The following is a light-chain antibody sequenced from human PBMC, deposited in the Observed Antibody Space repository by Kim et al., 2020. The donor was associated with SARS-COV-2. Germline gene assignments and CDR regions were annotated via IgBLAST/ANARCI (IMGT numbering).Light chain of an antibody. Sequence: VSPGQTASIACSGHKLGDRYAYWYQQKPGQSPVLVIYQDRKRPSGIPERFSGSSSGNTATLTISGTQAMDEADYYCQAWDSSTGGVFGGGTQLTVL. CDR1: KLGDRY. J-gene: IGLJ2*01. V-gene: IGLV3-1*01. CDR2: QDR. CDR3: QAWDSSTGGV.